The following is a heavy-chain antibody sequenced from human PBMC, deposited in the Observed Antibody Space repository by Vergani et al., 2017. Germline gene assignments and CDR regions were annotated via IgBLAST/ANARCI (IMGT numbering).Heavy chain of an antibody. CDR2: IIPILGIA. CDR1: GGTFSSYT. V-gene: IGHV1-69*09. J-gene: IGHJ4*02. CDR3: AREVSYGDYPDY. D-gene: IGHD4-17*01. Sequence: VQLVESGAEVKKPGSSVKVSCKASGGTFSSYTISWVRQAPGQGLEWMGRIIPILGIANYAQKFQGRVTITADKSTSTAYMELSSLRSEDTAVYYCAREVSYGDYPDYWGQGTLVTVSS.